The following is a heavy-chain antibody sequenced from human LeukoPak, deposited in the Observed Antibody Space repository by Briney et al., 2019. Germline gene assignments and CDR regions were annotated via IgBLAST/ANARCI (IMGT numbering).Heavy chain of an antibody. V-gene: IGHV4-34*01. D-gene: IGHD1-14*01. CDR2: INHSGST. Sequence: SETLSLTCAVYGGPFSGYYWSWIRQPPGKGLEWIGEINHSGSTNYNPSLKSRVTISVDTSKNQFSLKLSSVTAADTAVYYCARGPARRWFDPWGQGTLVTVSS. CDR1: GGPFSGYY. CDR3: ARGPARRWFDP. J-gene: IGHJ5*02.